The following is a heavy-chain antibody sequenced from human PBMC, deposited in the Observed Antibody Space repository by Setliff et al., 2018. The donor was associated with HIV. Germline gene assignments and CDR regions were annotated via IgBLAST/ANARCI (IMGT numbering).Heavy chain of an antibody. CDR2: IHTTGST. V-gene: IGHV4-61*09. CDR1: GDSISSGSYY. CDR3: ARGARLLAGYSDRWDYYYMAV. J-gene: IGHJ6*03. D-gene: IGHD6-13*01. Sequence: PSETLSLTCSVSGDSISSGSYYWSWIRLPAGKGLEWIGQIHTTGSTNYNPSLKSRVTISMDTSKNQFSLKVNSVTAADTAVYYCARGARLLAGYSDRWDYYYMAVWGKGTTVTVSS.